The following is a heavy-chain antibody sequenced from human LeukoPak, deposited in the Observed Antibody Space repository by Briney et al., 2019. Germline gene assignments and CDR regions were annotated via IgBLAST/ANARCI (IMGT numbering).Heavy chain of an antibody. CDR3: ARPFWSGYYDY. D-gene: IGHD3-3*01. Sequence: SETLSLTCAVYGGSFSGYYWSWIRQPPGKGLEWIGEINHSGSTNYNPSLKSRVTISVDTSKNQFSLKLSSVTAADTAVYYCARPFWSGYYDYWGQGTLVTVSS. J-gene: IGHJ4*02. V-gene: IGHV4-34*01. CDR2: INHSGST. CDR1: GGSFSGYY.